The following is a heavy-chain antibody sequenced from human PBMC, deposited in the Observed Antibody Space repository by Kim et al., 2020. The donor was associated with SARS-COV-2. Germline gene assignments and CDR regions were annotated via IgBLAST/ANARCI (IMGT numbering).Heavy chain of an antibody. CDR3: ATGGGSSGYPDF. V-gene: IGHV1-2*02. J-gene: IGHJ4*02. D-gene: IGHD3-22*01. CDR1: GYTFSDYY. CDR2: INPNSGVT. Sequence: ASVKVSCKDAGYTFSDYYIHWVRQAPGQGLELMGWINPNSGVTNYAQKFQGRLTMTRDTSISTAYMELSSLRSYDTAVYYCATGGGSSGYPDFWGQGTLVTVSS.